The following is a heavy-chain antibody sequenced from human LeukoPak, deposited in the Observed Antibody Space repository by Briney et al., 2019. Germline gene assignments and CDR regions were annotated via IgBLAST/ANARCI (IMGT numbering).Heavy chain of an antibody. CDR1: GYTFTSYD. V-gene: IGHV1-46*01. D-gene: IGHD3-10*01. Sequence: ASVKVSCKASGYTFTSYDINWVRQAPGQGLEWMGIINPSGGSTSYAQKFQGRVTMTRDTSTSTVYMELSSLRSEDTAVYYCARDGAYYDSGSYYNNYFDYWGQGTLVTVSS. CDR3: ARDGAYYDSGSYYNNYFDY. J-gene: IGHJ4*02. CDR2: INPSGGST.